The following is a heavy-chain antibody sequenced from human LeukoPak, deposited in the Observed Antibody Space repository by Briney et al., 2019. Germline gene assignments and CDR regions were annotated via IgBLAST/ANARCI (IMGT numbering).Heavy chain of an antibody. Sequence: GGSLRLSCAASGFTFSSYEMNWVRQAPGKGLEWVSYISSSGSTIYYAGSVKGRFTISRDNAKNSLYLQMNSLRAEDTAVYYCARDRGYCSGNSCYPFDYWGQGTLVTVSS. J-gene: IGHJ4*02. D-gene: IGHD2-15*01. CDR3: ARDRGYCSGNSCYPFDY. CDR2: ISSSGSTI. V-gene: IGHV3-48*03. CDR1: GFTFSSYE.